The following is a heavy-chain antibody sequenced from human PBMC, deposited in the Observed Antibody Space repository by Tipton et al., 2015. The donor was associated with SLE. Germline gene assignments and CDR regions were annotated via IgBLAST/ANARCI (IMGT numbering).Heavy chain of an antibody. Sequence: GLVKPSETLSLVCSVFGDSITAYYWSWIRQSPGRGLEWIGCVHYSEGTRYNPSLKSRVTISVDSSRKEFSLRLTSVTAADTAVYYCARQVDTEAVGSWNFAFWGRGTLVTVSS. CDR2: VHYSEGT. D-gene: IGHD5-18*01. CDR1: GDSITAYY. CDR3: ARQVDTEAVGSWNFAF. V-gene: IGHV4-59*08. J-gene: IGHJ2*01.